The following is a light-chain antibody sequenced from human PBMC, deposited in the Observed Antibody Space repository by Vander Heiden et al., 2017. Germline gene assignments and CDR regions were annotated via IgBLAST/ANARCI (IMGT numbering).Light chain of an antibody. CDR3: QQSYSTPR. CDR1: QSISSY. V-gene: IGKV1-39*01. Sequence: EIERAESGSSLSASVGDRVTITCRASQSISSYLNWYQQKPGKATKLLIYAASSLQSGVPSRFSGSGSGTDFTLTISSLQPEDFATYYCQQSYSTPRFGPGTKVDIK. J-gene: IGKJ3*01. CDR2: AAS.